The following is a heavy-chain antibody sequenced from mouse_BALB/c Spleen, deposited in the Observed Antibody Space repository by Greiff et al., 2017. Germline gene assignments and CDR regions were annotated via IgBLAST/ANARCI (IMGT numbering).Heavy chain of an antibody. V-gene: IGHV3-2*02. D-gene: IGHD2-2*01. J-gene: IGHJ4*01. CDR3: ARGGIYYGYDGAMDY. Sequence: EVKLMESGPGLVKPSQSLSLTCTVTGYSITSDYAWNWIRQFPGNKLEWMGYISYSGSTSYNPSLKSRISITRDTSKNQFFLQLNSVTTEDTATYYCARGGIYYGYDGAMDYWGQGTSVTVSS. CDR2: ISYSGST. CDR1: GYSITSDYA.